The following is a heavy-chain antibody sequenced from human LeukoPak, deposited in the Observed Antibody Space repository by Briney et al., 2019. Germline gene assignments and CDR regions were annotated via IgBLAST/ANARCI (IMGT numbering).Heavy chain of an antibody. CDR1: GYTFTGYY. J-gene: IGHJ4*02. CDR3: ARGTYCSGDCIGN. Sequence: GASVKASCKASGYTFTGYYIHWVRQAPGHGLEWMGWINPNSGGTNYAQKFQGRVTMTRDTSISTAYMELSRLRSDDTAVYYCARGTYCSGDCIGNWGQGTLVIVSS. D-gene: IGHD2-21*02. CDR2: INPNSGGT. V-gene: IGHV1-2*02.